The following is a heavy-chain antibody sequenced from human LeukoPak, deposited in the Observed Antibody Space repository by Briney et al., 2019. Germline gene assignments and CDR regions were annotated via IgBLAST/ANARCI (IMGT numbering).Heavy chain of an antibody. Sequence: PSETLSLTCTVSRGSLSSSSYFWGWIRQPPGKGLEWLGSIFYSGSTYYNPSLNSRVTISIDTSKNQFSLRLSSVTAADTAVYYCARQMNTVTADYWGQGTLVTVSS. D-gene: IGHD4-17*01. J-gene: IGHJ4*02. CDR1: RGSLSSSSYF. CDR3: ARQMNTVTADY. CDR2: IFYSGST. V-gene: IGHV4-39*01.